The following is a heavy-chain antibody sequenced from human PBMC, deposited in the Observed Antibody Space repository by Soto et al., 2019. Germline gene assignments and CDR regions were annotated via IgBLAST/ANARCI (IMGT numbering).Heavy chain of an antibody. CDR3: AXXXGXAADYFDF. Sequence: QVQLVESGGGLVKPGGSLRLSCAVSGFTFSDYYMTWIRQAPGKGLEWVSYISSSTSHTNYADSVKGPFTISRDNAKNXLFLXXXXXXXXXTAVXYCAXXXGXAADYFDFWGQGTLVTVSS. D-gene: IGHD2-2*01. V-gene: IGHV3-11*05. J-gene: IGHJ4*02. CDR2: ISSSTSHT. CDR1: GFTFSDYY.